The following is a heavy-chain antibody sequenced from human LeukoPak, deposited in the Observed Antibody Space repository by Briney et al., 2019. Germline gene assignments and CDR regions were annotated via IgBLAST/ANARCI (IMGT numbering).Heavy chain of an antibody. J-gene: IGHJ4*02. CDR2: ISSSGSTI. V-gene: IGHV3-48*03. CDR3: ARGGFSSSWPHFDY. Sequence: GGSLRLSCAAPGFTFSSYEMNWVRQAPGKGLEWGSYISSSGSTIYYADSVKGRFTISRDNAKNSLYLQMNSLRAEDTTVYYCARGGFSSSWPHFDYWGQGTLVTVSS. CDR1: GFTFSSYE. D-gene: IGHD6-13*01.